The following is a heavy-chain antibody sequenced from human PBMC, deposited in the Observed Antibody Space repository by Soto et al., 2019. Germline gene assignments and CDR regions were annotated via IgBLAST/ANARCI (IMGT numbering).Heavy chain of an antibody. Sequence: ASVKVSCKASGYTFTNYAISWVRQAPGQGLEWMGWISAYNSNTNYAQKLQGRVTMTTDTSTSTAYMELRSLRSDNTAVYYCARDLPPKDYWGQGTLVTVSS. J-gene: IGHJ4*02. CDR2: ISAYNSNT. CDR3: ARDLPPKDY. V-gene: IGHV1-18*01. CDR1: GYTFTNYA.